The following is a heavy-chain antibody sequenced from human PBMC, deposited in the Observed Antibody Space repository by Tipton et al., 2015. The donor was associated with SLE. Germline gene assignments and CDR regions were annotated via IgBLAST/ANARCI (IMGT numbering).Heavy chain of an antibody. D-gene: IGHD3-22*01. CDR2: INHSGTT. J-gene: IGHJ4*02. Sequence: LRLSCTVSGGSISSYYWSWIRQPPGKGLEWIGDINHSGTTNYNPSLKSRVTILVDASKNQFSLKLTSVTAADTAVYYCAITMVVGPFDYWGQGTLVAVSS. CDR3: AITMVVGPFDY. CDR1: GGSISSYY. V-gene: IGHV4-34*01.